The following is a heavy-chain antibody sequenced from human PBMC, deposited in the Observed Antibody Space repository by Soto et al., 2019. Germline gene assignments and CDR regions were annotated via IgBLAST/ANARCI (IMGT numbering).Heavy chain of an antibody. Sequence: GASVKVSCKASGGTFNNYPITWVRQAPGEGLEWMGGSIPIFGTANYAQKFQGRVTISVDESTSTAYMELSSLRSEDTAVYYCARGRGYSGEHHYHYFDMDVSGQGTTVTVYS. CDR1: GGTFNNYP. CDR2: SIPIFGTA. J-gene: IGHJ6*02. D-gene: IGHD5-12*01. V-gene: IGHV1-69*13. CDR3: ARGRGYSGEHHYHYFDMDV.